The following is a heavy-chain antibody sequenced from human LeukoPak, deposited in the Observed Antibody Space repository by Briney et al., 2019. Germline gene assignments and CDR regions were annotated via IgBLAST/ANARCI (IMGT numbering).Heavy chain of an antibody. V-gene: IGHV3-23*01. CDR3: AREVRFLEWPPSYYFDY. CDR1: GFTFSSYA. D-gene: IGHD3-3*01. Sequence: GGSLRLSCAASGFTFSSYAMSWVRQAPGKGLEWVSAISGSGGSTSYADSVKGRFTISRDNAKNTLYLQMNSLRAEDTAVYYCAREVRFLEWPPSYYFDYWGQGTLVTVSS. CDR2: ISGSGGST. J-gene: IGHJ4*02.